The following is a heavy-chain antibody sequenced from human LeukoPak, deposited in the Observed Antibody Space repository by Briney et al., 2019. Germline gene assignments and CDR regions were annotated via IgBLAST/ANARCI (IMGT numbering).Heavy chain of an antibody. Sequence: SGPTLVNPTQTLTLTCTFSGFSLSTSGVRVGWIRQPPGKALEWLALIYWDDDKRYSPSLKSRLTITKDTSENQVVLTMTNMDPVDTATYYCAHTTMVRGVISCFDYWGQGTLVTVSS. J-gene: IGHJ4*02. CDR2: IYWDDDK. D-gene: IGHD3-10*01. V-gene: IGHV2-5*02. CDR1: GFSLSTSGVR. CDR3: AHTTMVRGVISCFDY.